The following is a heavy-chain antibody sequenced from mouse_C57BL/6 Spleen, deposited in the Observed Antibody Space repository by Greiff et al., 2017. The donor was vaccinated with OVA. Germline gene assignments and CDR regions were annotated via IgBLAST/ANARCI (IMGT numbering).Heavy chain of an antibody. Sequence: QESGAELVRPGASVTLSCKASGYTFTDYEMHWVKQTPVHGLEWIGAIDPETGGTAYNQKFKGKAILTADKSSSTAYMELRSLTSEDSAVYYCTRGGGAYWGQGTLVTVSA. J-gene: IGHJ3*01. CDR1: GYTFTDYE. V-gene: IGHV1-15*01. CDR3: TRGGGAY. CDR2: IDPETGGT.